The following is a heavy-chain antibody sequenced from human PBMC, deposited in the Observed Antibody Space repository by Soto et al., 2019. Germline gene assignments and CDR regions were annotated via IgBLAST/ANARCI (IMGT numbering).Heavy chain of an antibody. CDR2: IYYSGST. D-gene: IGHD3-22*01. Sequence: SETLSLTCTVSGGSISSGDYYWSWIRQPPGKGLEWIGYIYYSGSTYYNPSLKSRVTISVDTSKNQFSLKLSSVTAADTAVYYCARVGGYYYDSSGPGPYDYWGQGTLVTVSS. CDR3: ARVGGYYYDSSGPGPYDY. CDR1: GGSISSGDYY. V-gene: IGHV4-30-4*01. J-gene: IGHJ4*02.